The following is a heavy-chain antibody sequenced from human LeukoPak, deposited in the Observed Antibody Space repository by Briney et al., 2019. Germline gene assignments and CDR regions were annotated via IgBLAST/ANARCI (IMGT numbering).Heavy chain of an antibody. CDR2: INPNSDGT. V-gene: IGHV1-2*02. CDR3: ARRGYSGYDDLFP. J-gene: IGHJ4*02. CDR1: GYTFTGYY. Sequence: ASVKVSCKASGYTFTGYYTHWVRQAPGQGLEWMGWINPNSDGTNYAQKFQGRVTMTRDTSISTAYMELSRLRSDDTAVYYCARRGYSGYDDLFPWGQGTLVTVSS. D-gene: IGHD5-12*01.